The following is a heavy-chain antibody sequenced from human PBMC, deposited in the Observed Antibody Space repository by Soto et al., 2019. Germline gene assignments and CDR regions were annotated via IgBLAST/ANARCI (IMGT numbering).Heavy chain of an antibody. CDR2: INHSGST. D-gene: IGHD1-26*01. Sequence: SETLSLTCAVYGGSFSGYYWSWIRQPPGKGLEWIGEINHSGSTNYNPSLKSRVTISVDTSKNQFSLKLSSVTAADTAVYYCARGYRLSRRGFDPWGQGTLV. J-gene: IGHJ5*02. V-gene: IGHV4-34*01. CDR1: GGSFSGYY. CDR3: ARGYRLSRRGFDP.